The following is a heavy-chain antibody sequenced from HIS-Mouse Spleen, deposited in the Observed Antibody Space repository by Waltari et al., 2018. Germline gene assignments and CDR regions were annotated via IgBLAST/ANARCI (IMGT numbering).Heavy chain of an antibody. J-gene: IGHJ3*02. V-gene: IGHV3-9*01. D-gene: IGHD1-26*01. CDR3: AKDKPGGDAFDI. CDR2: ISRNSGSI. CDR1: GFTLYAYA. Sequence: EVQLVASGGGLVQPGRSLRLSCAASGFTLYAYAMHWVRQAPGTGLEWVSGISRNSGSIGYADAVKGRFTISRDNAKNSLYLQMNSLRAEDTALDYCAKDKPGGDAFDIWGQGTMVTVSS.